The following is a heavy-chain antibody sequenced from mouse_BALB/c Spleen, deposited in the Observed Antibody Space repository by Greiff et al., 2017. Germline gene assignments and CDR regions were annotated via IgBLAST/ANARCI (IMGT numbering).Heavy chain of an antibody. CDR3: ARSHYYGSSYAWFAY. D-gene: IGHD1-1*01. V-gene: IGHV14-3*02. CDR2: IDPANGNT. J-gene: IGHJ3*01. Sequence: EVQLLQSGAELVKPGASVKLSCTASGFNIKDTYMHWVKQRPEQGLEWIGRIDPANGNTKYDPKFQGKATITADTSSNTAYLQLSSLTSEDTAVYYCARSHYYGSSYAWFAYWGQGTLVTVSA. CDR1: GFNIKDTY.